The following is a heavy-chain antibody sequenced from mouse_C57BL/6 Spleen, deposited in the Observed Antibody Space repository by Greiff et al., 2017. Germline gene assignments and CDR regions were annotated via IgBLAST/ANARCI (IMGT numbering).Heavy chain of an antibody. J-gene: IGHJ1*03. D-gene: IGHD1-1*01. CDR1: GYTFTDYY. CDR3: APYGSSPYWYFDV. Sequence: EVQLQESGPVLVKPGASVKMSCKASGYTFTDYYMNWVKQSHGKSLEWIGVINPYNGGTSYNQKFKGKATLTVDKSSSTAYMELNSLTSEDSAVYYCAPYGSSPYWYFDVWGTGTTVTVSS. V-gene: IGHV1-19*01. CDR2: INPYNGGT.